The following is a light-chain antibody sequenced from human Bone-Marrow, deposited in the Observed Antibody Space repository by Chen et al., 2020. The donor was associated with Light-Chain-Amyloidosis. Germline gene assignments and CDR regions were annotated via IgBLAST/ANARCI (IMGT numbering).Light chain of an antibody. V-gene: IGLV2-14*01. Sequence: QSALTQPASVSGSPGQSITISCTGTSSDVGAYNYVSWYQQHPGKAPKLMIYDVMNRPSGVSNRFSGSKSGNTASLTISGLQAEDEADYYCTSFTNNNAPVLFGGGTKVTVL. CDR3: TSFTNNNAPVL. CDR2: DVM. J-gene: IGLJ2*01. CDR1: SSDVGAYNY.